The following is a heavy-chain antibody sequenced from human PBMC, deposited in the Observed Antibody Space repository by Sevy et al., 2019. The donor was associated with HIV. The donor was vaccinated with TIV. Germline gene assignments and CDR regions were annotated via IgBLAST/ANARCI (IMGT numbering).Heavy chain of an antibody. Sequence: SETLSLTCNVSGGSISSSRHYWGWIRQSPGRSLEWIGSRFYSGGAYYNPSLQSRVTMSVDTSKNQFSLNVNSVTAADTAVYYCARHPLGNWFDLWGQGILVTVSS. V-gene: IGHV4-39*01. J-gene: IGHJ5*02. CDR3: ARHPLGNWFDL. D-gene: IGHD3-16*01. CDR2: RFYSGGA. CDR1: GGSISSSRHY.